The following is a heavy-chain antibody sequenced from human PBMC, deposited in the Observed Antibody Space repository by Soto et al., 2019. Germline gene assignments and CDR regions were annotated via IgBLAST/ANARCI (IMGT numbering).Heavy chain of an antibody. CDR3: ARGRLFDP. Sequence: SVKVSCKALGGTFNTYGITWMRQAPGQGLEWVGGIVPVFNITTYAQKLQGRLTITADRATNTAYMELDSLTAEDTAVYFCARGRLFDPCGQGTLVTVSS. J-gene: IGHJ5*02. V-gene: IGHV1-69*10. CDR2: IVPVFNIT. D-gene: IGHD5-12*01. CDR1: GGTFNTYG.